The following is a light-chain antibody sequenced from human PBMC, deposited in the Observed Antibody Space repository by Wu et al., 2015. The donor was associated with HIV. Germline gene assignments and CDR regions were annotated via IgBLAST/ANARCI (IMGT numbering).Light chain of an antibody. CDR3: QQYGNSPLT. CDR2: GAS. Sequence: EIVLTQSPGTLSLSPGEGATLSCRASQSVRSSFLAWYQQKPGQAPRLLIYGASNRATGIPDRFSGSGSGTDLTLTISRLQPEDFAVYYCQQYGNSPLTFGPGTKVDIK. V-gene: IGKV3-20*01. CDR1: QSVRSSF. J-gene: IGKJ3*01.